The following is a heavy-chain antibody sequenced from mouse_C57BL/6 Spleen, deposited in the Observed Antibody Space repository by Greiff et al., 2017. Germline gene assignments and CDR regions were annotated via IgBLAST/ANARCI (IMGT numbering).Heavy chain of an antibody. D-gene: IGHD2-4*01. J-gene: IGHJ2*01. CDR2: IYPGDGDT. CDR1: GYAFSSSW. V-gene: IGHV1-82*01. Sequence: QVQLQQSGPELVKPGASVKISCKASGYAFSSSWMNWVKQRPGKGLEWIRRIYPGDGDTNYNGKFKGKATLTADKSSSTAYMQLSSLTSEDSAVYFCARGRYDYPYYFDYWGQGTTLTVSS. CDR3: ARGRYDYPYYFDY.